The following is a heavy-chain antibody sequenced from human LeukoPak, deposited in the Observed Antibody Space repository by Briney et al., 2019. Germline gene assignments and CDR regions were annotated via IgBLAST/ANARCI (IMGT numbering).Heavy chain of an antibody. J-gene: IGHJ4*02. Sequence: AQKFQGRVTMTRDTSISTAYMELSRLRSDDTAVYYCARGSCGGDCYYDYWGQGTLVTVSS. V-gene: IGHV1-2*02. D-gene: IGHD2-21*02. CDR3: ARGSCGGDCYYDY.